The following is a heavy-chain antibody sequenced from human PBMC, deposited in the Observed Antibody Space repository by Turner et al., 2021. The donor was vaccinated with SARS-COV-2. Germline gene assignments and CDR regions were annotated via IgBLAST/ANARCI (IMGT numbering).Heavy chain of an antibody. CDR2: IYYSGRT. Sequence: QLQLQESGPGLVKPSETLSLTCTVSGCSISSSSYYWGWIRQPPGKGLEWIGNIYYSGRTYYNPSLKSRVTISVDTSKNQFSLKLSSVTATDTAVYYCARRLVVQGTDDYSYYYGMDVWGQGTTVTVSS. J-gene: IGHJ6*02. CDR3: ARRLVVQGTDDYSYYYGMDV. CDR1: GCSISSSSYY. V-gene: IGHV4-39*01. D-gene: IGHD3-22*01.